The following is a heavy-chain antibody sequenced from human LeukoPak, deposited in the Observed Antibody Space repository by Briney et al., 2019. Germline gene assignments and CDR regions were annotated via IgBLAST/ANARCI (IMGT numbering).Heavy chain of an antibody. CDR1: GFTFSTYE. CDR2: ISGSGSSI. J-gene: IGHJ3*02. Sequence: PGGSLRLSCTASGFTFSTYEMNWVRHAPGKGLELISYISGSGSSIFYADSLQGRFTVSRDNAKNSVYLQMNSLRAEDTAVYYCAREGGFGYDDAFDTWGHGTTVTVSS. CDR3: AREGGFGYDDAFDT. D-gene: IGHD3-16*02. V-gene: IGHV3-48*03.